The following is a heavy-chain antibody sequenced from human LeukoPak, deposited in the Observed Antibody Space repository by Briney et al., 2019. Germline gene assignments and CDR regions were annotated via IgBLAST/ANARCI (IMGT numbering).Heavy chain of an antibody. CDR2: INHSGST. D-gene: IGHD5-12*01. V-gene: IGHV4-39*07. J-gene: IGHJ4*02. Sequence: PSETLSLTCTVSGGSISSSSYYWSWIRQPPGKGLEWIGEINHSGSTNYNPSLKSRVTISVDTSKNQFSLKLSSVTAADTAVYYCARERGRLDYWGQGTLVTVSS. CDR1: GGSISSSSYY. CDR3: ARERGRLDY.